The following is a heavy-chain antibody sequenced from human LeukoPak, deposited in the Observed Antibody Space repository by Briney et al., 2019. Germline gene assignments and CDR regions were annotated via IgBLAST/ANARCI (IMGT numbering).Heavy chain of an antibody. V-gene: IGHV3-7*01. D-gene: IGHD2-2*01. Sequence: GGSLRLSCAASGFIFSHYWMSWVRQAPGKGLEWVANIKPDGTEKYYVDSVKGRFTISRDNAKNSLYLQMNSLRAEDTAVYYCASSGYCSSTSCYPYYYYYMDVWGKGTTVTVSS. J-gene: IGHJ6*03. CDR3: ASSGYCSSTSCYPYYYYYMDV. CDR2: IKPDGTEK. CDR1: GFIFSHYW.